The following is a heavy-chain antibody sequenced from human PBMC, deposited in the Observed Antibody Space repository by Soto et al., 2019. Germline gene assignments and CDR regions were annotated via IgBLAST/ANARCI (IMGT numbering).Heavy chain of an antibody. Sequence: SETLSLTCTVSGGSISGYFWSWIRQPPGEGLEYLAYTSNGGNTNTNPSLKGRVTISVDTSKNLVSLRLTSVTAADTAVYYCARARSGVVITGGFDFWGQGSLVTVSS. CDR1: GGSISGYF. D-gene: IGHD2-15*01. CDR3: ARARSGVVITGGFDF. CDR2: TSNGGNT. J-gene: IGHJ4*02. V-gene: IGHV4-59*13.